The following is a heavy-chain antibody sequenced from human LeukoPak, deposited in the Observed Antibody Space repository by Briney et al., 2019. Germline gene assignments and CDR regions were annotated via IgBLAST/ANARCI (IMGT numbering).Heavy chain of an antibody. J-gene: IGHJ4*02. V-gene: IGHV3-53*01. CDR3: ARYTNYPYCGGDCPDKSQVGYFDY. D-gene: IGHD2-21*01. CDR1: GFTVSSNY. CDR2: IYSGGST. Sequence: GGSLRLSCAASGFTVSSNYMSWVRQAPGKGLEWVSVIYSGGSTYYADSVKGRSTISRDNSKNTLYLQMNSLRAEDTAVYYCARYTNYPYCGGDCPDKSQVGYFDYWGQGTLVTVSS.